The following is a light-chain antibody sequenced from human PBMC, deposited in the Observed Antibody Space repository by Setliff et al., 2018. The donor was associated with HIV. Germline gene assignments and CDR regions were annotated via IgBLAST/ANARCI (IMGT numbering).Light chain of an antibody. Sequence: SYELTQPPSVSVSPGQTARITCSGDPLPKHYVYRYQQKAGQAPVLVIYRDSERPSGIPERFSGSISGTIVTLTISGAQAEDEADYYCQSEDSNGTFRFGTGTKGTV. CDR3: QSEDSNGTFR. J-gene: IGLJ1*01. CDR2: RDS. V-gene: IGLV3-25*03. CDR1: PLPKHY.